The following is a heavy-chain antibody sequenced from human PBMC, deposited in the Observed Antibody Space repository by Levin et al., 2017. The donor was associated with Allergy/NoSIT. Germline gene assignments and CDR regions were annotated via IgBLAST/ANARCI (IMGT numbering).Heavy chain of an antibody. CDR2: ISGSGGST. CDR3: AKPPTRYSSGWYFDY. CDR1: GFTFSSYA. V-gene: IGHV3-23*01. D-gene: IGHD6-19*01. Sequence: GESLKISCAASGFTFSSYAMSWVRQAPGKGLEWVSAISGSGGSTYYADSVKGRFTISRDNSKNTLYLQMNSLRAEDTAVYYCAKPPTRYSSGWYFDYWGQGTLVTVSS. J-gene: IGHJ4*02.